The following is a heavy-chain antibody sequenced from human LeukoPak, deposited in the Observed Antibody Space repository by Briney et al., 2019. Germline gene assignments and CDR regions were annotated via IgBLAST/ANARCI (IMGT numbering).Heavy chain of an antibody. D-gene: IGHD2-21*01. CDR3: ARDVNLLFFDV. V-gene: IGHV3-74*01. CDR2: ISHDGTDT. Sequence: PGGSLRLSCAASGFTFSTYVMHWVRQAPGKGLMWVSRISHDGTDTSYADSVKDRFTVSRDNAKNTLYLQMNSLRADDTAVYYCARDVNLLFFDVSGRGTLVTVSP. CDR1: GFTFSTYV. J-gene: IGHJ2*01.